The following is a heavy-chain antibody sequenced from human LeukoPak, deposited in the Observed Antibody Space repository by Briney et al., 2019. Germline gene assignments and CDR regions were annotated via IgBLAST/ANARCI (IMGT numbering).Heavy chain of an antibody. D-gene: IGHD3-10*01. CDR1: GFTFSSYW. V-gene: IGHV3-7*01. J-gene: IGHJ4*02. CDR3: ARDSAAYGFGESYDY. CDR2: IKQDGSEK. Sequence: PGGSLRLSCAASGFTFSSYWISWVRQAPGKGLEWVANIKQDGSEKYYVDSVKGRFTISRDNAKNSLYLQMNSLRAEDTAVYYCARDSAAYGFGESYDYWGQRTLVTVSS.